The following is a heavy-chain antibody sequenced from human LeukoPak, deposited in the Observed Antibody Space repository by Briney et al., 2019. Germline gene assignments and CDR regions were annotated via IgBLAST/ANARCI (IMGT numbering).Heavy chain of an antibody. CDR2: INPNSGGT. CDR1: GYIFTGYY. Sequence: ASVKVSCKASGYIFTGYYMHWVRQAPGQGLEWMGRINPNSGGTNYAQKFQGRVIMTRDTSISTAYMELSSLTSDDTAVYYCARDSGISSNWFDPWGQGTLVTVSS. D-gene: IGHD3-3*01. V-gene: IGHV1-2*06. J-gene: IGHJ5*02. CDR3: ARDSGISSNWFDP.